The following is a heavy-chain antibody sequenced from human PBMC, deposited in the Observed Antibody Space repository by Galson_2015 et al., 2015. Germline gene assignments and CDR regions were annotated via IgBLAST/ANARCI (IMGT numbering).Heavy chain of an antibody. Sequence: CAISGDSVSSNSAAWNWIRQSPSRGLEWLGRTYYRSKWYNDYEVSVKSRITINPDTSKNQFSLKLSSVTAADTAVYYCARLRGWSFDYWGQGTLVTVSS. CDR3: ARLRGWSFDY. V-gene: IGHV6-1*01. D-gene: IGHD6-19*01. J-gene: IGHJ4*02. CDR2: TYYRSKWYN. CDR1: GDSVSSNSAA.